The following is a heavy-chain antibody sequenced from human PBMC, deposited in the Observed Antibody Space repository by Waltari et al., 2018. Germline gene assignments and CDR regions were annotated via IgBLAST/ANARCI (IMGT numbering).Heavy chain of an antibody. Sequence: QVQLVESGGGVVQRGRSLRLPCAASGFTFSSNATHRVRQVPGKGVEWVAIISYDGSNKYYADSVKGRFTISRDNSKNTLYLQMNSLRTEDTAVYYCASTRGYSYGYVYWGQGTLVTVSS. D-gene: IGHD5-18*01. CDR2: ISYDGSNK. CDR1: GFTFSSNA. J-gene: IGHJ4*02. V-gene: IGHV3-30-3*01. CDR3: ASTRGYSYGYVY.